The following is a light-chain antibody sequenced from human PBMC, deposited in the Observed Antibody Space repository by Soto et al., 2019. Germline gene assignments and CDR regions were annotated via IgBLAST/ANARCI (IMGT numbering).Light chain of an antibody. Sequence: QSALTQPASVSGSPGQSITISCTGTSSDVGSHKLVSWYQQYPGKAPKLIIFEASKRPSGVSNRFPGSKSGSTASLTISGLQAEDEADYYCCSNAGGSTYVFGTGTKVTVL. J-gene: IGLJ1*01. V-gene: IGLV2-23*01. CDR3: CSNAGGSTYV. CDR1: SSDVGSHKL. CDR2: EAS.